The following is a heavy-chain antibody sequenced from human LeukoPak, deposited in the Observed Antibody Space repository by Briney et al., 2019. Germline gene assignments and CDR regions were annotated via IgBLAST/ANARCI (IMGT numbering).Heavy chain of an antibody. CDR1: GFTFSSYS. J-gene: IGHJ4*02. CDR2: ISSSSTI. D-gene: IGHD6-13*01. V-gene: IGHV3-48*01. Sequence: GGSLRLSCAASGFTFSSYSMNWVRQAPGKGLEWVSYISSSSTIYYADSVKGRFTISRDNAKNSLYLQMNSLRAEDTAVYYCARDSGSSSWYYFDYWGQGTLVTVSS. CDR3: ARDSGSSSWYYFDY.